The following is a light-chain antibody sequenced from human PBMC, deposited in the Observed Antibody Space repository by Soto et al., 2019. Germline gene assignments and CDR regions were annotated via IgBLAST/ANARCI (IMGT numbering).Light chain of an antibody. CDR3: QQRSSWPSFT. CDR2: DAS. CDR1: QSVSSY. Sequence: DIVLTQSPATLSLSPGERATLSCRASQSVSSYLAWYQQKPGQAPRLLIYDASNRATGIPARFSGSGSWTDFTLTISSLEPEDFAVYYCQQRSSWPSFTFGPGTKVDIK. J-gene: IGKJ3*01. V-gene: IGKV3-11*01.